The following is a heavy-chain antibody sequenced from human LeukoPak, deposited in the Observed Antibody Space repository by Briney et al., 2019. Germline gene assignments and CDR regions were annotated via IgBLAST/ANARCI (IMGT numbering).Heavy chain of an antibody. CDR2: ISGSGGST. CDR1: GFTFSSYA. Sequence: GGTLRLSCAASGFTFSSYAMSWVRQAPGKGLEWVSTISGSGGSTYYADSVKGRFTISRDNSKNTLYLQMNSLRAEDTAVYYCAKGGYCSGGSCYLYYYYYMDVWGKGTTVTVSS. V-gene: IGHV3-23*01. CDR3: AKGGYCSGGSCYLYYYYYMDV. D-gene: IGHD2-15*01. J-gene: IGHJ6*03.